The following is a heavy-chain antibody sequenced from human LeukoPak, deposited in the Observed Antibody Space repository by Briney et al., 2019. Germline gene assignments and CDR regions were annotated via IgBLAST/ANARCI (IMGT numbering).Heavy chain of an antibody. CDR1: GGSFSGYY. CDR2: INHSGST. Sequence: SETLSLTCAVYGGSFSGYYWSWIRQPPGKGLEWIGEINHSGSTNYNPSLKSRVTISVDTSKDQFSLKLSSVTAADTAVYYCARGLGYYGSGSHRWGQGTQVTVSS. CDR3: ARGLGYYGSGSHR. V-gene: IGHV4-34*01. D-gene: IGHD3-10*01. J-gene: IGHJ5*02.